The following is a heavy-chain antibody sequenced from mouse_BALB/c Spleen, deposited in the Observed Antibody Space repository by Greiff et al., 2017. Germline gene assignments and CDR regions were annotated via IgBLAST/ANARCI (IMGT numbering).Heavy chain of an antibody. CDR3: ARERDYVDY. CDR2: INPYYGST. Sequence: VQLQQSGPDLVKPGASVKISCKASGYSFTGYYMHWVKQSHGKSLEWIGNINPYYGSTSYNLKFKGKATLTVDKSSSTAYMQLNSLTSEDSAVYYCARERDYVDYWGQGTTLTVSS. V-gene: IGHV1-39*01. CDR1: GYSFTGYY. J-gene: IGHJ2*01.